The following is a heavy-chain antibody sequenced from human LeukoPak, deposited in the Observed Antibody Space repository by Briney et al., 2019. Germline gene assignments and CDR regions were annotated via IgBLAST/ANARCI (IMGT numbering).Heavy chain of an antibody. J-gene: IGHJ6*03. D-gene: IGHD2-15*01. CDR1: GFTFSSYW. CDR3: ARRVVAVNYYYYYMDV. V-gene: IGHV3-7*01. CDR2: IKQDGSEK. Sequence: GGSLRLSCAASGFTFSSYWMSWVRQAPGKGLEWVANIKQDGSEKYYVDSVKGRFTISRDNAKNSLYLQMNSLRAEDTAVYYCARRVVAVNYYYYYMDVWGKGTTVTVSS.